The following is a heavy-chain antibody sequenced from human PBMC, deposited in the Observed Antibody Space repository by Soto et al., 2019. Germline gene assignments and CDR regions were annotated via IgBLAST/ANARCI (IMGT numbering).Heavy chain of an antibody. CDR3: ARREIQGPIDY. CDR2: IYYSGTT. V-gene: IGHV4-28*01. D-gene: IGHD1-26*01. Sequence: PSETLPLTCAGSCYSINRSNWLGWIRQPPGKGLEWIGYIYYSGTTYYNPSLKSRVTMSVDTSKNQFSLKLTSVTAVDTAVYYCARREIQGPIDYWGQGTLVTVSS. J-gene: IGHJ4*02. CDR1: CYSINRSNW.